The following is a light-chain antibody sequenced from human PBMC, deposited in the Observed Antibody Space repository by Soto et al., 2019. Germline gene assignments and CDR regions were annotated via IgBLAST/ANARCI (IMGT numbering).Light chain of an antibody. CDR3: SSYRSSNTLL. J-gene: IGLJ2*01. CDR2: EVS. Sequence: SALTQPASVSGSPGQSITISCTGTSSDVGDYDYVSWYQQYAGKAPKMMIYEVSNRPSGVSNRFSGSKSGNTASLTISGLQAEDEADYYCSSYRSSNTLLFGRGTKVTVL. CDR1: SSDVGDYDY. V-gene: IGLV2-14*01.